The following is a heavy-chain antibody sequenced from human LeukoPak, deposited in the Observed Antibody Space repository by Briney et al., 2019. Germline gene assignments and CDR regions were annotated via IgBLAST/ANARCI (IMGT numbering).Heavy chain of an antibody. CDR3: ARVVWFGELAYYFDY. CDR1: GGSISSGDYY. V-gene: IGHV4-30-4*01. J-gene: IGHJ4*02. D-gene: IGHD3-10*01. Sequence: SQTLSLTCTVSGGSISSGDYYWSWIRQPPRKGLEWIRYIYYSGSTYYNPSLKSRVTISVDTSKNQFSLKLSSVTAADTAVYYCARVVWFGELAYYFDYWGQGTLVTVSS. CDR2: IYYSGST.